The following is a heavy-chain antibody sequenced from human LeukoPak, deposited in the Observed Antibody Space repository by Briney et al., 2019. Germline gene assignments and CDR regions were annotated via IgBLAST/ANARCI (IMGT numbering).Heavy chain of an antibody. CDR1: GYTFTGYY. J-gene: IGHJ5*02. V-gene: IGHV1-2*02. Sequence: ASVKVSCKASGYTFTGYYMHWVRQAPGQGLEWMGWINPNSGGTNYAQKFQGRVTMTRDTSISTAYMELSRLRSDDTAVYYCARGLVVVAAASLWFDPWGQGTLVTVSS. CDR2: INPNSGGT. D-gene: IGHD2-15*01. CDR3: ARGLVVVAAASLWFDP.